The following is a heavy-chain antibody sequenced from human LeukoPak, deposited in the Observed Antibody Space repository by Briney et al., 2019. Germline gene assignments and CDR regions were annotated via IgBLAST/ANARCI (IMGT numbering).Heavy chain of an antibody. D-gene: IGHD3-22*01. CDR3: ARGSYYDSSGYYY. V-gene: IGHV3-53*01. J-gene: IGHJ4*02. CDR1: GFTVSSNY. Sequence: PGGSLRLSCAASGFTVSSNYMSWVRQAPGKGLEWVSVIYSGGSTYYADSAKGRFTISRDNSKNTLYLQMNSLRAEDTAVYYCARGSYYDSSGYYYWGQGTLVTVSS. CDR2: IYSGGST.